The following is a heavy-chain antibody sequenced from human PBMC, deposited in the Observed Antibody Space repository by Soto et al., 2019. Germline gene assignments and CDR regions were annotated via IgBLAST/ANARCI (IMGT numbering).Heavy chain of an antibody. Sequence: GGSLRLSCAASGFTFDDYAMHWVRQAPGRGLEWVSGISWNSGSIGYADSVKGRFTISRDNAKNSLYLQMNSLRAEDTALYYCAKDRNQLVDAFDIWGQGTMVTVSS. CDR3: AKDRNQLVDAFDI. V-gene: IGHV3-9*01. D-gene: IGHD6-13*01. CDR2: ISWNSGSI. CDR1: GFTFDDYA. J-gene: IGHJ3*02.